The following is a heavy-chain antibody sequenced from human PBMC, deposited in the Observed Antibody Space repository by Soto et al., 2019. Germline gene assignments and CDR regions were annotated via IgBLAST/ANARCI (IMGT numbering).Heavy chain of an antibody. CDR1: GGKCRGFY. J-gene: IGHJ4*02. V-gene: IGHV4-34*01. CDR2: INHSGST. CDR3: ARGRRNDY. Sequence: SGLMSHRYTVDGGKCRGFYGRRISQHPGKGLEGIGEINHSGSTNYNPSLKSRVTISVDTSKSQFSLKLSSVTAADTAVYYCARGRRNDYSGQGTLGTVSS.